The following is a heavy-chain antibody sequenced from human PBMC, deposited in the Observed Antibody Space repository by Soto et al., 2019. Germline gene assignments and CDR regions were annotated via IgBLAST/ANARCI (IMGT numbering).Heavy chain of an antibody. CDR1: GFTFSSYA. CDR2: ISGSGGST. J-gene: IGHJ4*02. CDR3: AKLKFDLTGIQYYFDY. D-gene: IGHD7-27*01. V-gene: IGHV3-23*01. Sequence: GASLRLSCAASGFTFSSYAMSWVRQAPGKGLEWVSAISGSGGSTYYADSVKGRFTISRDNSKNTLYLQMNSLRAEDTAVYYCAKLKFDLTGIQYYFDYWGQGTLVTVSS.